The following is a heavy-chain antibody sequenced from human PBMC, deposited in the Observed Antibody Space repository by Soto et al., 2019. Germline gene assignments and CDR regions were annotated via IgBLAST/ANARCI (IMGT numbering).Heavy chain of an antibody. CDR1: GGTFSSYT. CDR2: IIPILGIA. CDR3: ARWDIVVVPAAHDAFDI. D-gene: IGHD2-2*01. J-gene: IGHJ3*02. Sequence: QVQLVQSGAEVKKPGSSVKVSCKASGGTFSSYTISWVRQAPGQGLEWMGRIIPILGIANYAQKFQGRVTITADKSMSTAYMELSSLRSEDTAVYYCARWDIVVVPAAHDAFDIWGQGTMVTVSS. V-gene: IGHV1-69*02.